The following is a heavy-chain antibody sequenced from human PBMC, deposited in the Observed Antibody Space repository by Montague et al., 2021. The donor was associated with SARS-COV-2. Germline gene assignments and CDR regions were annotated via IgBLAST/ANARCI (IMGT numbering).Heavy chain of an antibody. CDR2: ISAYSGDT. J-gene: IGHJ4*02. Sequence: SVKVSCKASGYSFMSYGISLLRQAPVQGLEWMGWISAYSGDTIYSQKFQGRVTMTTDTSTSAAYMELRSLRSDDTAVYYCARAREWLRGGGLCDYWGQGTLVTVSS. CDR3: ARAREWLRGGGLCDY. V-gene: IGHV1-18*01. D-gene: IGHD5-12*01. CDR1: GYSFMSYG.